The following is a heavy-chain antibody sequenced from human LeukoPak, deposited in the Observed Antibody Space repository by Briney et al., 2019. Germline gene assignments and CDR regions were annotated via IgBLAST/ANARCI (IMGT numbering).Heavy chain of an antibody. V-gene: IGHV1-2*02. J-gene: IGHJ6*03. D-gene: IGHD3-10*01. Sequence: GASVKVSCKASGYTFTGYYMHWVRQAPGQGLEWMGWINPNSGGTNYAQKFQGRVTMTRDTSISTAYMELSRLRSDDTAVYYCARDLFTMVRGHMDVWGKGTKVTVSS. CDR2: INPNSGGT. CDR1: GYTFTGYY. CDR3: ARDLFTMVRGHMDV.